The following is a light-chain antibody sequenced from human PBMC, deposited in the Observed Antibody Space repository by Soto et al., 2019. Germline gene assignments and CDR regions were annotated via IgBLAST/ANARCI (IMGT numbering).Light chain of an antibody. CDR1: SCNIGAGYD. CDR3: LSFDSSLSVV. CDR2: GNP. J-gene: IGLJ2*01. V-gene: IGLV1-40*01. Sequence: QSVLTQPPSVSGAPGQRVTISCTGSSCNIGAGYDVPWYQQLPGRAPTLLIYGNPNRPSGVPDRFSGSKSGTSASLAITGRQAEDEAAYYCLSFDSSLSVVFGGGTKVTVL.